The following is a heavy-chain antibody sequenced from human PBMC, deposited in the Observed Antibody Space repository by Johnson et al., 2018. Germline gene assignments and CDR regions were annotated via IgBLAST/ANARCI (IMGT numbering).Heavy chain of an antibody. D-gene: IGHD3-16*01. CDR3: STGNYVWGSPRWAFDI. CDR1: GFTFSNAW. Sequence: VQLVESGGGLVKPGGSLRLSCAASGFTFSNAWMNWVRQAPGKGLEWVGRIKSKTEGGTADYAAPVKGRFAISRDDSKNTLYLQMNSLKIEDTAVDYCSTGNYVWGSPRWAFDIWGQGTMVTVSS. V-gene: IGHV3-15*07. CDR2: IKSKTEGGTA. J-gene: IGHJ3*02.